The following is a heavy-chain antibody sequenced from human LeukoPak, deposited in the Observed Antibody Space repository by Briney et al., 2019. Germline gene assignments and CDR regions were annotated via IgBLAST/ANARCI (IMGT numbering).Heavy chain of an antibody. D-gene: IGHD3-10*01. CDR2: VFHSGTT. V-gene: IGHV4-59*08. CDR3: ARRVATVTDAFDI. Sequence: SETLSLTCNVSGDSLTSHFWSWIRQTPGKGLEWIGYVFHSGTTNYSPSLKSRVTISLDTSKKKFYLRLASVTAADTAVYYCARRVATVTDAFDIWGRGTMVSVSS. J-gene: IGHJ3*02. CDR1: GDSLTSHF.